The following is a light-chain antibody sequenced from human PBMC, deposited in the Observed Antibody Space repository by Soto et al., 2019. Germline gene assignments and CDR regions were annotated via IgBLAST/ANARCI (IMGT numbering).Light chain of an antibody. CDR3: QQYNNWPRT. CDR2: DAS. J-gene: IGKJ1*01. CDR1: QSVNSK. Sequence: VMTQSPATLSVSPGERATLSCRASQSVNSKLAWYQQKPGQAPRLIIYDASIRATGIPARFSGSASGTEFTLTISSLQSEDFAVYYCQQYNNWPRTFGQGTKVDIK. V-gene: IGKV3-15*01.